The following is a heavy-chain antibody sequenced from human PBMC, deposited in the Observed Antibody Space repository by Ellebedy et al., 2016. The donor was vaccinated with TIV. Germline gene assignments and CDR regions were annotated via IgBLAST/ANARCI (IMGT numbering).Heavy chain of an antibody. CDR2: IYHSGGT. Sequence: MPSETLSLTCAVSGGSISSSTWWSWVRQPPGKGLEWLGEIYHSGGTNYNPSLKSRVTISLDKSKNQFSLNLSSLTAADTAVYYCARDSTGSPWDYSSYYMDVWGKGTTVTVSS. CDR1: GGSISSSTW. D-gene: IGHD1-14*01. J-gene: IGHJ6*03. V-gene: IGHV4-4*02. CDR3: ARDSTGSPWDYSSYYMDV.